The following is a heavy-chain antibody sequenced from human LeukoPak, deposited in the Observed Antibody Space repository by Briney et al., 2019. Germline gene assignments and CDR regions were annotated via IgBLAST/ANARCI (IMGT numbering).Heavy chain of an antibody. V-gene: IGHV1-46*01. CDR3: ARGGSCNSASGGDCSHLLIA. J-gene: IGHJ5*02. D-gene: IGHD2-21*02. CDR1: GYTFTGYY. Sequence: ASVKVSCKASGYTFTGYYMHWVRQAPGQGLEWMGLINPTGGSTSYAQKFQGRVTMTRDTSTSTVYMELSSLRSEDTAVYYCARGGSCNSASGGDCSHLLIAWGQGTLVTVSS. CDR2: INPTGGST.